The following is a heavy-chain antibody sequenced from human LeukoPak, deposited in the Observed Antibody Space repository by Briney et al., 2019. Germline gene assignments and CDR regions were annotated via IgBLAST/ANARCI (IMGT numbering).Heavy chain of an antibody. V-gene: IGHV3-53*01. CDR1: GFSVSSNF. Sequence: PGGSLRLSCAASGFSVSSNFMTWVRQAPGKGLEWVSVIFSGGSTYYADSVKGRFTISRDNSKNTLYLQMNSLRAEDTAVYYCARGRRWDLLVSLIDASDIWGQGTMVAVSS. CDR3: ARGRRWDLLVSLIDASDI. CDR2: IFSGGST. J-gene: IGHJ3*02. D-gene: IGHD1-26*01.